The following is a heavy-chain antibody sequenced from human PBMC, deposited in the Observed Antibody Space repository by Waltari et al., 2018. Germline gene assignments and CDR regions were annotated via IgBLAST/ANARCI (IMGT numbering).Heavy chain of an antibody. CDR3: ASCSRSSCYQGGFDY. CDR1: GLTVSSNY. D-gene: IGHD2-2*01. V-gene: IGHV3-53*01. J-gene: IGHJ4*02. CDR2: ICSGGGT. Sequence: EVQLVESGGGLVQPGGSLRLSCVASGLTVSSNYMSWVRQAPGKGLGVVRVICSGGGTFYAATVKGRFTISRDNAKNALYLQMSSLRAEDTAVYFCASCSRSSCYQGGFDYWGQGTLVTFTS.